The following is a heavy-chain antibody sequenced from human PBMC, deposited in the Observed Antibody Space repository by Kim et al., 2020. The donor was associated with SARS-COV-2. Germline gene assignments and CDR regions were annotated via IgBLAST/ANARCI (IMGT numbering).Heavy chain of an antibody. D-gene: IGHD3-10*01. CDR2: ISAYSGYT. J-gene: IGHJ6*02. CDR3: AREKLGIYGMDV. Sequence: SVKVSCKASGYNFTSYGISWVRQAPGQGLEWMGWISAYSGYTNYEQNFQGRVTMTTETYTSTAYMELRSLRSDDTAVYYCAREKLGIYGMDVWGQGTTVTVSS. CDR1: GYNFTSYG. V-gene: IGHV1-18*01.